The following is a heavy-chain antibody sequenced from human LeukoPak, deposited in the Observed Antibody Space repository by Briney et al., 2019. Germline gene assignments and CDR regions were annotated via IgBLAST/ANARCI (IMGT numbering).Heavy chain of an antibody. J-gene: IGHJ4*02. V-gene: IGHV4-39*01. CDR1: GGSISRSSYS. CDR2: IYYTGST. D-gene: IGHD6-25*01. CDR3: ARAPGYRREFDY. Sequence: PSETLSLTCTVSGGSISRSSYSWVWIRQPPGKGLEWIGSIYYTGSTYYNPSLKSRVTISVDTSKNQFSLKLSSVTAADTAVYYCARAPGYRREFDYWGQGTLVTVSS.